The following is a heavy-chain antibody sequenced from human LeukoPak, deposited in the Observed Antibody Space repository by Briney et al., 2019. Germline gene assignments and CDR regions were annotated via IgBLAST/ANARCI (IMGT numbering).Heavy chain of an antibody. V-gene: IGHV4-34*01. J-gene: IGHJ4*02. CDR1: GGSFSGYY. Sequence: SETLSLTCAVYGGSFSGYYWSWIRQPPGKGLEWIGEINHSGSTNYNPSLKSRVTISVDTSKNQFSLKLSSVTAADTAVYYCARGPSVAAAGVDYWGQGTLVTVSS. CDR3: ARGPSVAAAGVDY. CDR2: INHSGST. D-gene: IGHD6-13*01.